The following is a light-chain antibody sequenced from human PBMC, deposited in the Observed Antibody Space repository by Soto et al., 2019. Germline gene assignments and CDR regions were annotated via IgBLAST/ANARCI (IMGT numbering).Light chain of an antibody. V-gene: IGKV3-11*01. Sequence: EIVLTQSPATLSLSPEEIATLSCRASQSVSSYLAWYQQEPGQAPRLLIYDASNRATGIPARSSGSGSGTDFTLTISSLEPEDFAVYYCQQRSNWPPTFGQGTRLEIK. J-gene: IGKJ5*01. CDR1: QSVSSY. CDR3: QQRSNWPPT. CDR2: DAS.